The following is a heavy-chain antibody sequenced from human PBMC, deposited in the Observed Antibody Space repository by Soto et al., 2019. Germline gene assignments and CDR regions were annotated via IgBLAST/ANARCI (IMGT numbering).Heavy chain of an antibody. CDR2: IKSDSSGT. CDR1: GFTFSGYN. CDR3: ARDSSWSSDY. Sequence: EVQLVESGGGLVQPGGSLRLSCAASGFTFSGYNMNWVRQAPGKGLEWISCIKSDSSGTWYADSVKGRYTMSRDNAKNSLSLQVNSLRDENTAVYFCARDSSWSSDYWGQGTLVAVSS. D-gene: IGHD6-13*01. V-gene: IGHV3-48*02. J-gene: IGHJ4*02.